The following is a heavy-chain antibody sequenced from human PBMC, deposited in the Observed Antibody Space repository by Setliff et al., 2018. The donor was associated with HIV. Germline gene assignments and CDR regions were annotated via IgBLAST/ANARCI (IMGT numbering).Heavy chain of an antibody. CDR2: INTETGNP. J-gene: IGHJ4*02. CDR1: GYTLTTYG. Sequence: GASVKVSCKASGYTLTTYGISWVRQAPGQGLEWMGWINTETGNPTYAQDLTGRFVFSLDTSVSTAYLQISSLKAEDIAVYYCARDGYYYDSSGHLAYYFDCWGQGTLVTVSS. D-gene: IGHD3-22*01. CDR3: ARDGYYYDSSGHLAYYFDC. V-gene: IGHV7-4-1*02.